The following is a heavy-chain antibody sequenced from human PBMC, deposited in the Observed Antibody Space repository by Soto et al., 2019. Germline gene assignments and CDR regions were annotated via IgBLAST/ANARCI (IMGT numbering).Heavy chain of an antibody. V-gene: IGHV4-34*01. CDR3: ARGQWLDNY. CDR1: GGSFNDYH. CDR2: LNHSGST. J-gene: IGHJ4*02. Sequence: SETLSLTCAVYGGSFNDYHWSWIRQPPGKGLEWIGELNHSGSTNYNPSLKSRVTMSVDTFKNQFSLQLSSVTAADTAVYYCARGQWLDNYWGQGTMVTVSS. D-gene: IGHD6-19*01.